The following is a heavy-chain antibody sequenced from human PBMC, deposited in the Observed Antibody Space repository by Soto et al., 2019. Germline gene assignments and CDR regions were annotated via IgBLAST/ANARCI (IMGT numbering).Heavy chain of an antibody. CDR3: AKDKPARTVTKYGMDV. V-gene: IGHV3-23*01. Sequence: EVQLLESGGGLVQPGGSLRLSCAASGFTFSSYAMSWVRQAPGKGLEWVSAISGSGGSTYYADSVKGRFTISRDNSKNTLYLQMNSLRAEDTAVYYCAKDKPARTVTKYGMDVWGQGTTVTVSS. CDR1: GFTFSSYA. D-gene: IGHD4-17*01. CDR2: ISGSGGST. J-gene: IGHJ6*02.